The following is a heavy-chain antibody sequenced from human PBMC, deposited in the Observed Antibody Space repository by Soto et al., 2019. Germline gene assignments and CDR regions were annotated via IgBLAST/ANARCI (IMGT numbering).Heavy chain of an antibody. V-gene: IGHV3-30*18. CDR1: GFTFSSYG. D-gene: IGHD2-2*01. Sequence: GGSLRLSCAASGFTFSSYGMHWVRQAPGKGLEWVAVISYDGSNKYYADSVKGRFTISRDNSKNTLYLQMNSLRAEDTAVYYCAKDGTPLGYCSSTSCYADSWGQGTLVTVSS. CDR3: AKDGTPLGYCSSTSCYADS. J-gene: IGHJ4*02. CDR2: ISYDGSNK.